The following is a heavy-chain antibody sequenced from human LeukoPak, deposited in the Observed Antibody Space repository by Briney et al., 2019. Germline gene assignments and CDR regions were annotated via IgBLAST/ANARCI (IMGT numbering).Heavy chain of an antibody. Sequence: PGGSLRLSCVVSGIILSNYGMTWVRQAPGKGLEWVSYISDRGGSTTYADSVKGRFTISRDTSLNTLFLQMNNLRADDTAVYFCAKRGVVIRGILVIGYHQEAYHYDFWGQGVLVTVSS. V-gene: IGHV3-23*01. CDR3: AKRGVVIRGILVIGYHQEAYHYDF. J-gene: IGHJ4*02. D-gene: IGHD3-10*01. CDR1: GIILSNYG. CDR2: ISDRGGST.